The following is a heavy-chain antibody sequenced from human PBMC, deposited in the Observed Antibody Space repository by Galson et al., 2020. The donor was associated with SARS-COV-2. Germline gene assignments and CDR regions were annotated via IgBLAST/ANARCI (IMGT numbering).Heavy chain of an antibody. CDR2: SDPEAGET. V-gene: IGHV1-24*01. D-gene: IGHD6-19*01. J-gene: IGHJ6*02. CDR3: ATGAAVAGSPQYFDYYYGMDV. Sequence: ASVKVSCKVSGYTLTELSMHWVRQAPGKGLEWMGGSDPEAGETIYAQKFQGRVTMTEDTSTDTAYMELSRLRSEDTAVYYCATGAAVAGSPQYFDYYYGMDVWGQGTTVTVSS. CDR1: GYTLTELS.